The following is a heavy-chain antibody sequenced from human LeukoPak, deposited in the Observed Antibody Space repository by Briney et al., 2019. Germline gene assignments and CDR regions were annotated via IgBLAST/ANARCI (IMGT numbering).Heavy chain of an antibody. D-gene: IGHD5-18*01. J-gene: IGHJ4*02. V-gene: IGHV4-39*01. CDR1: GASISSSTNY. Sequence: SETLSLTCTVSGASISSSTNYWGWIRQSPGKGVEWFVDSYYSGSTYYTPSLKSRVTISVDTSKNPFSLKLSSVTAADTAVYYCARRGRSGYNYGALDYWGQGTLVTVSS. CDR2: SYYSGST. CDR3: ARRGRSGYNYGALDY.